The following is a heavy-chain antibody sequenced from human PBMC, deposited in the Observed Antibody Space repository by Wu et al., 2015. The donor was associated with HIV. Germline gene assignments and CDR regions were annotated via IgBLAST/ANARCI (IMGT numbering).Heavy chain of an antibody. CDR3: ARSKFDRVDMGTITAYYYSMDV. CDR2: IIPIHATA. D-gene: IGHD5-24*01. CDR1: GGTFSSNV. V-gene: IGHV1-69*01. Sequence: QVQLVQSGAEVTKPGASVKVSCKSSGGTFSSNVITWVRQAPGQGLEWMGGIIPIHATANYAQNFQGRVTITTDESTTTAYMELSSLRSEDTAVYYCARSKFDRVDMGTITAYYYSMDVWGQGTTVIVSS. J-gene: IGHJ6*02.